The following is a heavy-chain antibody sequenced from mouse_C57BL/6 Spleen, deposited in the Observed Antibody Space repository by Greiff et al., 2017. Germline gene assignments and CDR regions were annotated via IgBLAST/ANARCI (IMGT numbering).Heavy chain of an antibody. J-gene: IGHJ3*01. Sequence: EVKLVESEGGLVQPGGSMKLSCTASGFTFSDYYMAWVRQVPEKGLEWVANINYDGSSTYYLDSLKSRFIISRDNAKNILYLQMSSLKSEDTATYYCARENEGFAYWGQGTLVTVSA. CDR1: GFTFSDYY. CDR3: ARENEGFAY. CDR2: INYDGSST. V-gene: IGHV5-16*01.